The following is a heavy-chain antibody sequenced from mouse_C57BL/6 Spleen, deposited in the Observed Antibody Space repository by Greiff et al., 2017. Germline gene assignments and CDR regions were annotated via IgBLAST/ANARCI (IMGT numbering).Heavy chain of an antibody. CDR3: TREYYGSSYFDV. CDR2: ISSGGDYI. Sequence: EVHLVESGEGLVKPGGSLKLSCAASGFTFSSYAMSWVRQTPEKRLEWVAYISSGGDYIYYADTVKGRFTISRDNARNTLYLQMSSLKSEDTAMYYCTREYYGSSYFDVWGTGTTVTVSS. D-gene: IGHD1-1*01. J-gene: IGHJ1*03. V-gene: IGHV5-9-1*02. CDR1: GFTFSSYA.